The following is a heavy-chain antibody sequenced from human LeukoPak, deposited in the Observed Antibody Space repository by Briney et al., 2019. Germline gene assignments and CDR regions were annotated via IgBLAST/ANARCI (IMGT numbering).Heavy chain of an antibody. CDR2: IYYSGST. J-gene: IGHJ4*02. CDR3: ARGARATVLLWFGEFFDY. V-gene: IGHV4-39*07. D-gene: IGHD3-10*01. Sequence: PAETLSLTCTVSGGSISSSSYYWGWIRQPPRKGLERIGSIYYSGSTYYNPSLKSRVTISVDTSKNQFSLKLSSVTAAYTAVYYCARGARATVLLWFGEFFDYWGQGTLVTVSS. CDR1: GGSISSSSYY.